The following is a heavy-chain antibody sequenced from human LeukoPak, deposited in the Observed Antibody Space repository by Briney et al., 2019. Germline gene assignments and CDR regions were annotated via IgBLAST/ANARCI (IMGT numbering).Heavy chain of an antibody. J-gene: IGHJ5*02. D-gene: IGHD4-23*01. V-gene: IGHV3-11*04. Sequence: KPGGSLRLSCAASAFTFSDYYMRSIRQAPGEGGECVSYISSSGSAVYYADSVNGRFHISRDNAKNSLYLPMNCQSAEDTAVYYSATLHDYGGNSIWFARWRQGTLVTVSS. CDR1: AFTFSDYY. CDR3: ATLHDYGGNSIWFAR. CDR2: ISSSGSAV.